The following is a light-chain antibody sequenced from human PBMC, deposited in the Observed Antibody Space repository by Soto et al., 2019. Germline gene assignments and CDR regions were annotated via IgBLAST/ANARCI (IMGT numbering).Light chain of an antibody. V-gene: IGLV2-14*01. CDR3: SSYTGSTTLV. J-gene: IGLJ2*01. CDR2: EVN. CDR1: SSDVGAYDY. Sequence: QSALTQPASVSGSPGQSITISCTGTSSDVGAYDYVSWYQQHPGKAPKLMIYEVNNRPSGVSNRFSGSKSGNTASLTISGLQAEDEADYFCSSYTGSTTLVFGGGTQLTVL.